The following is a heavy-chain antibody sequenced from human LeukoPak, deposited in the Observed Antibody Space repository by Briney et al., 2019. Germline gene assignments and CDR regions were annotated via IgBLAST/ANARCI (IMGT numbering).Heavy chain of an antibody. J-gene: IGHJ3*02. D-gene: IGHD4-11*01. CDR2: IYYSGST. CDR1: GGSIGSYY. Sequence: SETLSLTCTVSGGSIGSYYWSWIRQPPGKGLEWIGYIYYSGSTNCNPSLKSRVTISVDTSKNQFSLKLSSVTAADTAVYYCASKTTVTTFAFDIWGQGTMVTVSS. CDR3: ASKTTVTTFAFDI. V-gene: IGHV4-59*01.